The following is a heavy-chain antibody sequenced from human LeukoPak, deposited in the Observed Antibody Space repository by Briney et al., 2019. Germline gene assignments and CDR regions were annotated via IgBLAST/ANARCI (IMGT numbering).Heavy chain of an antibody. CDR2: IYTSGSS. CDR1: GGSISSYY. D-gene: IGHD3-22*01. V-gene: IGHV4-4*07. CDR3: ARDGYYYDSSGYLYLDY. J-gene: IGHJ4*02. Sequence: SETLSLTCTVSGGSISSYYWSWIRQPAGKGLEWIGRIYTSGSSNYNPSLKSRVTMSVDTSKNQFSLKLSSVTAADTAVYYCARDGYYYDSSGYLYLDYWGQGTLVTVSS.